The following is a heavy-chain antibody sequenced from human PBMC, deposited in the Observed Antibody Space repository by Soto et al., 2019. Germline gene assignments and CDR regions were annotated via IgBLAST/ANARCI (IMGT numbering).Heavy chain of an antibody. CDR1: GFPFSSYA. D-gene: IGHD3-3*02. Sequence: GSLILSCAASGFPFSSYAMSLVRQAPGKGLEWVSAISGSTIYYADSVKGRFTISRDDAKNSLYLQMDSLRADDTAVYYCARESFSASPNFFDYWGQGTLVTVSS. CDR2: ISGSTI. CDR3: ARESFSASPNFFDY. V-gene: IGHV3-48*03. J-gene: IGHJ4*02.